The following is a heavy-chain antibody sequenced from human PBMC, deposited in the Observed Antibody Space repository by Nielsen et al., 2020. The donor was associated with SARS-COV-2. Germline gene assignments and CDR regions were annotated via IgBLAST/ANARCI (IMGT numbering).Heavy chain of an antibody. Sequence: WVRQAPGQGLEWMGWISAYNGNTNYAQKLQGRVTMTTDTSTSTAYMELRSLRSDDTAVYYCARDRGGYSSSWSPFWAWGQGTLVTVSS. CDR2: ISAYNGNT. CDR3: ARDRGGYSSSWSPFWA. V-gene: IGHV1-18*01. J-gene: IGHJ5*02. D-gene: IGHD6-13*01.